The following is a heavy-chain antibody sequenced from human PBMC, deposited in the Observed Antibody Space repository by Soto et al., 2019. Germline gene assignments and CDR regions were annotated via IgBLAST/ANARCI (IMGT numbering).Heavy chain of an antibody. CDR3: AKDKAVFKWATSHFDY. D-gene: IGHD2-8*01. CDR2: TSYDGNNE. J-gene: IGHJ4*02. V-gene: IGHV3-30*18. CDR1: GFTFSNYA. Sequence: GGSLRLSCAASGFTFSNYAMHWVRQAPGKGLEWVALTSYDGNNEYYTDSVKGQFTISRDNSKNTLFLQMNSPRPEDTAVYYCAKDKAVFKWATSHFDYWGQGARVTVSS.